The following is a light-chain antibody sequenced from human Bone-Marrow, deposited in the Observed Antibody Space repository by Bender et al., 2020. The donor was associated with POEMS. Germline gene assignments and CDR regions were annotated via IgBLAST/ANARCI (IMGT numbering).Light chain of an antibody. V-gene: IGLV2-14*03. CDR2: DVA. Sequence: QSALTQPASVSGSPGQSITISCTGTSSDVGGYNYVSWYQLHPGQAPKLILFDVANRPSGVSHRFSGSKSGNTASLTISGLQAEDEVDYFCSSYKNTGTVVFGGGTKLTVL. J-gene: IGLJ2*01. CDR3: SSYKNTGTVV. CDR1: SSDVGGYNY.